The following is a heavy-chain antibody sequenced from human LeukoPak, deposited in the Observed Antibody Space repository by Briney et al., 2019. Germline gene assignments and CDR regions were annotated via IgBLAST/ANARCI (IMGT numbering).Heavy chain of an antibody. CDR1: GGTFSSYA. Sequence: GSSVKVSCKASGGTFSSYAISWVRQAPGQGLEWMGGIIPIFGTANYAQKFQGRVTITADESTSTAYMELSSLRSEDTAVYYCARGKRRVYSVGFDYWGQGTLVTVSS. D-gene: IGHD5/OR15-5a*01. J-gene: IGHJ4*02. CDR2: IIPIFGTA. CDR3: ARGKRRVYSVGFDY. V-gene: IGHV1-69*01.